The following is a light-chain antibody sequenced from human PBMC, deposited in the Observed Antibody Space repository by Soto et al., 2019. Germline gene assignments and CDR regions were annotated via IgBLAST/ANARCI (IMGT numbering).Light chain of an antibody. J-gene: IGKJ5*01. CDR3: MQGLQTPIT. V-gene: IGKV2-28*01. CDR2: LGF. CDR1: HSLLYSNGYNS. Sequence: DIVMTQSPSALSFTPGDPASISCRSSHSLLYSNGYNSLDWYLQKPGQSPRLLIYLGFNRASGVPDRFSASGSGTEFTLEITGVEAEDVGIYYCMQGLQTPITFGQGTRLEIK.